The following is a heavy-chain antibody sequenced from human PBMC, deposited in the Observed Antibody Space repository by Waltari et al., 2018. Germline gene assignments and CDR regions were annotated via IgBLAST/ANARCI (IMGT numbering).Heavy chain of an antibody. V-gene: IGHV4-61*02. CDR2: IYTSGST. CDR1: GGSISSGSYY. Sequence: QVQLQESGPGLVKPSQTLSLTCTVSGGSISSGSYYWSWIRQPAGKGLEWIGRIYTSGSTNHNPSLKSRVTIAVDTSKNQFSLKLSSVTAADTAVYYCARGRGSPRFGVVIMGGIDYWGQGTLVTVSS. CDR3: ARGRGSPRFGVVIMGGIDY. D-gene: IGHD3-3*01. J-gene: IGHJ4*02.